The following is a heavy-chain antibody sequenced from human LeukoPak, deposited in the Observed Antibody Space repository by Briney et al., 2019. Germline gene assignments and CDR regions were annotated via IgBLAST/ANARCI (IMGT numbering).Heavy chain of an antibody. V-gene: IGHV3-23*01. J-gene: IGHJ5*02. D-gene: IGHD5-18*01. CDR1: GFTFSSYA. CDR3: AKLGDLDTAMVFGS. Sequence: GGSLRLSCAASGFTFSSYAMSWVRQAPGKGLEWVSAISGSGGSTYYADSVKGRFTISRDNSKNTVYLQMSSLRTEDTAVYYCAKLGDLDTAMVFGSWGQGTLVTVSS. CDR2: ISGSGGST.